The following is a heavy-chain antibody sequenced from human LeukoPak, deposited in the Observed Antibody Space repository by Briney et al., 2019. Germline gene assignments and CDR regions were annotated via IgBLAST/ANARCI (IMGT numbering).Heavy chain of an antibody. CDR3: ARDPGYSYGPQFDY. J-gene: IGHJ4*02. D-gene: IGHD5-18*01. Sequence: GASVKVSCKASGGTFSSYAISWVRQAPGQGLEWMGRIIPILGIANYAQKFQGRVTITADKSTSTAYMELSSLRSEDTAVYYCARDPGYSYGPQFDYWGQGTLVTVSS. CDR1: GGTFSSYA. V-gene: IGHV1-69*04. CDR2: IIPILGIA.